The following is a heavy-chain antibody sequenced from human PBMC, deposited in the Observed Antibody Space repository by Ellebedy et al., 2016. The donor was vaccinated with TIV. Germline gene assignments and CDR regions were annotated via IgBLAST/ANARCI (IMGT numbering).Heavy chain of an antibody. Sequence: GESLKIPCAASGFTFSSYSMNWVRQAPGKGLEWVSSISSSSSYIYYADSVKGRFTISRDNAKNSLYLQMNSLRAEDTAVYYCAREGLWFGDLDYWGQGTLVTVSS. CDR3: AREGLWFGDLDY. D-gene: IGHD3-10*01. CDR1: GFTFSSYS. CDR2: ISSSSSYI. J-gene: IGHJ4*02. V-gene: IGHV3-21*01.